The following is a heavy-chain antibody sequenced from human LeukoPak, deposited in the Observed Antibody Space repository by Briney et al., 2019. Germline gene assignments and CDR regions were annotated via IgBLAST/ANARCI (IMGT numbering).Heavy chain of an antibody. CDR2: IYSGGST. Sequence: GGSLRLSCAASGFIVSSNYMSWVRQAPGKGLEWVSVIYSGGSTYYADSVKGRFTISRDNSKNTLCLQMNSLRAEDTAVYYCAKSKESYYYGMDVWGQGTTVTVSS. CDR3: AKSKESYYYGMDV. J-gene: IGHJ6*02. V-gene: IGHV3-53*01. CDR1: GFIVSSNY.